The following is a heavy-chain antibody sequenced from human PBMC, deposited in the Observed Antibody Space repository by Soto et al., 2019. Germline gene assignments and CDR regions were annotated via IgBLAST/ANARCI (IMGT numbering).Heavy chain of an antibody. D-gene: IGHD6-13*01. V-gene: IGHV1-69*06. CDR1: GGTLSSSA. CDR2: ITPICGTA. Sequence: SVKVSCKASGGTLSSSAICWVLPAAGQGLEWMGGITPICGTANYAQKFQGRVTITADKSTSTAYMELSSLRSEDTAVYYCARGQQLVRANYYYYGMDVWGQGTTVTVSS. CDR3: ARGQQLVRANYYYYGMDV. J-gene: IGHJ6*02.